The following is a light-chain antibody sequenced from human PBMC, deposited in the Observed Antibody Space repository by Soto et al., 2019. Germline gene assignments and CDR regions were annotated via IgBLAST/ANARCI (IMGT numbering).Light chain of an antibody. Sequence: EIVLTQSPGTLSLSPGERATLCCRASQSVSSSYLAWYQQKPGQAPRLLIYGASSRATGIPSRFSGSGSGTDFTLTISRLEPEDFAVYYCQQYGSSPTTFGQGTKVDIK. V-gene: IGKV3-20*01. CDR1: QSVSSSY. CDR2: GAS. J-gene: IGKJ1*01. CDR3: QQYGSSPTT.